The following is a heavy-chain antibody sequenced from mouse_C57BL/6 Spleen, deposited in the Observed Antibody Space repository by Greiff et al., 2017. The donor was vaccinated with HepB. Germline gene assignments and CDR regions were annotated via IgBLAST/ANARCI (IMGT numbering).Heavy chain of an antibody. Sequence: EVQLVESGGGLVKPGGSLKLSCAASGFTFSSYAMSWVRQTPEKRLEWVATISDGGSYTYYPDNVKGRFTISRDNAKNNLYLQMSHLKSEDTAMYYCARVEDYYFDYWGQGTTLTVSS. CDR3: ARVEDYYFDY. CDR2: ISDGGSYT. V-gene: IGHV5-4*01. CDR1: GFTFSSYA. J-gene: IGHJ2*01.